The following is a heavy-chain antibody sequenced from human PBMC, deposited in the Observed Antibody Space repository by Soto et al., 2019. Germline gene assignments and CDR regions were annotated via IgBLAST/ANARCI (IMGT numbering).Heavy chain of an antibody. Sequence: GGSLRLSCAATGFAFSTYGMHWVRQAPGKGREWVAAISYDVNEKYYADSLQGRFTISRDNSKNALYLQVNSLRGEDTAVYYCEKEKFRRGTSPMYAIDLWGRGTRVTVSS. CDR2: ISYDVNEK. V-gene: IGHV3-30*18. D-gene: IGHD2-8*01. CDR3: EKEKFRRGTSPMYAIDL. J-gene: IGHJ6*03. CDR1: GFAFSTYG.